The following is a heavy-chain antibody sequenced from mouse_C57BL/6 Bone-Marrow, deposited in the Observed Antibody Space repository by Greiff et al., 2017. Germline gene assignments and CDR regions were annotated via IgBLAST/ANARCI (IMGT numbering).Heavy chain of an antibody. V-gene: IGHV1-55*01. CDR1: GYTFTSYW. CDR2: IYPGSGST. J-gene: IGHJ1*03. D-gene: IGHD2-5*01. Sequence: LQQPGAELVKPGASVKMSCKASGYTFTSYWINWVKQRPGQGLEWIGDIYPGSGSTNYNEKFKSKAKLTVDTSSSTAYMQLSRLTSEDSAVYYCARPYYSNYWYFYFWGTGTTVTVSA. CDR3: ARPYYSNYWYFYF.